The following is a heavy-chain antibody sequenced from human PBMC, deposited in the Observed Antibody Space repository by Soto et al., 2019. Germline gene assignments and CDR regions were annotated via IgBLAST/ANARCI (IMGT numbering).Heavy chain of an antibody. Sequence: GASVKVSCKASGGTFSSYAISWVRQAPGQGLEWMGGIIPIFGTANYAQKFQGRVTITADESTSTAYMELSSLRSEDTAVYYCASYTLYSSSSLDYWGQGTLVTVYS. D-gene: IGHD6-6*01. CDR1: GGTFSSYA. J-gene: IGHJ4*02. CDR2: IIPIFGTA. CDR3: ASYTLYSSSSLDY. V-gene: IGHV1-69*13.